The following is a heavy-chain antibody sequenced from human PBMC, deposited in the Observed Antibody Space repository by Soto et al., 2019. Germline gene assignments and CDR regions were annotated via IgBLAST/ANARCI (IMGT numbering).Heavy chain of an antibody. CDR3: ATGGWNDARGYYYYYYGMDV. CDR2: ITPFNGNT. D-gene: IGHD1-1*01. V-gene: IGHV1-45*02. Sequence: GASVKVSCKASGYTFTYSYLHWVRQAPGQALEWMGWITPFNGNTNYAQKFQDRVTITRDRSMSTAYMELSSLRSEDTAMYYCATGGWNDARGYYYYYYGMDVWGQGTTVTVSS. J-gene: IGHJ6*02. CDR1: GYTFTYSY.